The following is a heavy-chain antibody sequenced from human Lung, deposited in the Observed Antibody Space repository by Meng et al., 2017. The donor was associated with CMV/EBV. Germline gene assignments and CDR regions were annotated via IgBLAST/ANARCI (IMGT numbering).Heavy chain of an antibody. D-gene: IGHD2-2*01. CDR3: ARERGYCSMIDCYKDGMDV. CDR2: INVYNGRR. V-gene: IGHV1-18*01. CDR1: GYTFTSYG. J-gene: IGHJ6*02. Sequence: ASXXVSXKASGYTFTSYGISWVRQAPGQGLEWMGWINVYNGRRDYAQRFKDRVTMTTDTSTSTAHMDLKSLRSDDTATYYCARERGYCSMIDCYKDGMDVWXQGTXVTVSS.